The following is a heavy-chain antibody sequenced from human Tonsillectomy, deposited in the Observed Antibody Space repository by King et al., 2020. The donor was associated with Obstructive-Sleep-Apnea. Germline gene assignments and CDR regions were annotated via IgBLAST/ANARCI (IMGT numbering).Heavy chain of an antibody. CDR1: GYSCTTYW. J-gene: IGHJ4*02. CDR3: ARVWAGFTSSLPTTFYYFNY. Sequence: VQLVESGAEVKKPGESLKISCKGSGYSCTTYWIGWVRRMPGKGLEWMGFIYPVDSDTRYSPSFQGQVTISADKSISTAYLQWSSLKASDTAMYYCARVWAGFTSSLPTTFYYFNYWGQGTLVTVSS. V-gene: IGHV5-51*01. CDR2: IYPVDSDT. D-gene: IGHD6-13*01.